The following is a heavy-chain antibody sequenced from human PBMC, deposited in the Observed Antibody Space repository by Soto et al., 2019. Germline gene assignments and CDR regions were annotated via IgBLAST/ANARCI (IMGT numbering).Heavy chain of an antibody. CDR1: GGTFSSYA. Sequence: QVQLVQSGAEVRKPGSSVKVSCKASGGTFSSYAISWVRQAPGQGLEWMGGIIPIFGTANYAQKFQGRVTITADESTSTAYMELSSLRSEDTAVYYCAREEGDGYRGSWWFDPWGQGTLVTVSS. D-gene: IGHD5-12*01. CDR3: AREEGDGYRGSWWFDP. J-gene: IGHJ5*02. V-gene: IGHV1-69*12. CDR2: IIPIFGTA.